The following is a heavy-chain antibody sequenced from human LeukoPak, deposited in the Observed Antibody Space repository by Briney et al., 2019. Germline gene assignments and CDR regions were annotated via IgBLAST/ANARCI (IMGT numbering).Heavy chain of an antibody. V-gene: IGHV3-30-3*01. D-gene: IGHD6-6*01. CDR1: GFTFSCYA. CDR2: ISYDGSNK. CDR3: ARDRGVQKDYFDY. Sequence: GGSLRLSCAASGFTFSCYAMHWVRQAPGKGLEWVAVISYDGSNKYYADSVKGRFTISRDNSKNTLYLQMNSLRAEDTAVYYCARDRGVQKDYFDYWGQGALVTVSS. J-gene: IGHJ4*02.